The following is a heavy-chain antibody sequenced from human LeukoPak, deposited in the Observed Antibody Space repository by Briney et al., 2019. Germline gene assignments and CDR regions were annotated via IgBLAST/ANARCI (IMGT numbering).Heavy chain of an antibody. V-gene: IGHV4-39*01. CDR3: ARHPTLTSGGNFDY. Sequence: SETLSLTCSVSGGSISMSSYYWGWIRQPPGKGREWIGSLYNTETTYYNPSLQSRSTISVDPSKNQLSLKLSSVPAADTAVYYCARHPTLTSGGNFDYWGQGTLVTVSS. CDR1: GGSISMSSYY. CDR2: LYNTETT. J-gene: IGHJ4*02. D-gene: IGHD1-14*01.